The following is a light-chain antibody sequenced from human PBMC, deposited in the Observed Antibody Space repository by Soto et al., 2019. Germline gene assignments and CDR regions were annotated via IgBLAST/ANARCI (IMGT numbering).Light chain of an antibody. V-gene: IGLV8-61*01. CDR2: NTN. CDR1: SGSVSTRNY. Sequence: QAVVTQKPSFSVSPGGTVTLTCGLTSGSVSTRNYPSWYQQIPGQAPRTLIYNTNTRSSGVPDRFSGSILGNKAALTITGAQAEDESDYYCVLYVGSGSHWVFGGGTKLTVL. J-gene: IGLJ3*02. CDR3: VLYVGSGSHWV.